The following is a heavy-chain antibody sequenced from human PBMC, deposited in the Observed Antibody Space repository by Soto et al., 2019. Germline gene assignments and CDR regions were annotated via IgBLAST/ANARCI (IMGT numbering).Heavy chain of an antibody. CDR1: GFTFSSYA. D-gene: IGHD3-10*01. CDR3: ASTPLDITMVRRVVIGAY. Sequence: EVQLLESGGGLGQPGGSLRLSCAASGFTFSSYAMSWVRQAPGKGLEWVSVSGSGGSTYYADSVKGRFTISSDNSKNTLYLQRRSLRVEATAVYSCASTPLDITMVRRVVIGAYWGQGTLVIVSS. J-gene: IGHJ4*02. V-gene: IGHV3-23*01. CDR2: SGSGGST.